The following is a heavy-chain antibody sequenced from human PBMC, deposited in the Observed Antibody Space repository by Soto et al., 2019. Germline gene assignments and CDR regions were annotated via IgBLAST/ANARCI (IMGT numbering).Heavy chain of an antibody. CDR3: ATYYYYYYYMDV. V-gene: IGHV4-39*01. CDR2: IYYSGST. Sequence: ASETLSLTCTVSGGSISSSSYYWGWIRQPPGKGLEWIGSIYYSGSTYYNPSLKSRVTISVDTSKNQFSLKLSSVTAADTAVYYCATYYYYYYYMDVWGKGTTVTVSS. CDR1: GGSISSSSYY. J-gene: IGHJ6*03.